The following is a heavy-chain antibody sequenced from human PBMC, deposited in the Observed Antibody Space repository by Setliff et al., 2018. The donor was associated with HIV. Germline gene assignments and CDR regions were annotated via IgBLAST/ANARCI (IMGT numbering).Heavy chain of an antibody. Sequence: TGGSLRLSCAASGFTFSTYGMHWVRQAPGKGLEWVSYISKSGDYSNYADSVRGRFTISRDNAKNSLYLQMSSLRAEDTAVYYCAREVTSFEAFDLWGQGTMVTVSS. D-gene: IGHD2-21*02. CDR1: GFTFSTYG. CDR3: AREVTSFEAFDL. V-gene: IGHV3-21*05. J-gene: IGHJ3*01. CDR2: ISKSGDYS.